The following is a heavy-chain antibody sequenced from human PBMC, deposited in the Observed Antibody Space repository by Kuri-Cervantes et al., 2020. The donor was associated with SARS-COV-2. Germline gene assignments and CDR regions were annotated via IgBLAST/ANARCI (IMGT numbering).Heavy chain of an antibody. D-gene: IGHD2-2*01. V-gene: IGHV3-30*18. CDR1: GFTFSSYG. J-gene: IGHJ4*02. Sequence: GESLKISCAASGFTFSSYGMHWVRQAPGKGLEWVAVISYDGSNKYYADSVKGRFTISRDNSKNTLYLQMNSLRAEDTAVYYCAKGGYCSSTSCYLLDYWGQGNLVHVSS. CDR3: AKGGYCSSTSCYLLDY. CDR2: ISYDGSNK.